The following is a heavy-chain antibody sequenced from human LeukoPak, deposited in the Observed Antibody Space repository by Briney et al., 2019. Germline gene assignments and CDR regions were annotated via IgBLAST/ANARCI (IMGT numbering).Heavy chain of an antibody. J-gene: IGHJ4*02. CDR3: ARGGSDTAMAHDY. CDR2: INRDGSRI. CDR1: GFTFSNHW. V-gene: IGHV3-74*01. Sequence: PGGSLRLFCGASGFTFSNHWMHWVRQDPGEGLMWVSRINRDGSRIDYADSVKGRFTISRDDAKNTLYLQVNSLRAEDTAVYFCARGGSDTAMAHDYWGQGTLVTVSS. D-gene: IGHD5-18*01.